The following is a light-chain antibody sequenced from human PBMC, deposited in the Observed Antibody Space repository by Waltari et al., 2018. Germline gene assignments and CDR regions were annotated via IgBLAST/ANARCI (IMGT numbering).Light chain of an antibody. CDR1: SSDVGGYNY. J-gene: IGLJ2*01. V-gene: IGLV2-14*01. CDR2: EVS. Sequence: QSALTQPASVSGSPGQSITISCTGTSSDVGGYNYVSWYQQHPGKAPTLMIYEVSKRPSGVSNRCSGSKSGYTASLTISGLQAEDEADYYCSSYTSSSNVVFGGGTKLTVL. CDR3: SSYTSSSNVV.